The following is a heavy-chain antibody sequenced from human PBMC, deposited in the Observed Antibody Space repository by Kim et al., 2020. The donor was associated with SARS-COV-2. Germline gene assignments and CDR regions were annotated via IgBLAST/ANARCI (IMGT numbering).Heavy chain of an antibody. D-gene: IGHD2-2*01. CDR3: RIVVVPAAKVDAFDI. V-gene: IGHV1-18*01. CDR1: GYTFTSYG. J-gene: IGHJ3*02. Sequence: ASVKVSCKASGYTFTSYGISWVRQAPGQGLEWMGWISAYNGNTNYAQKLQGRVTMTTDTSTSTAYMELRSLRSDDTAVYYCRIVVVPAAKVDAFDIWGQGTMVTVSS. CDR2: ISAYNGNT.